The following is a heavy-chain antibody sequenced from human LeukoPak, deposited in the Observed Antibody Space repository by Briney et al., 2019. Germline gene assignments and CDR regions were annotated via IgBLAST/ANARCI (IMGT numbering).Heavy chain of an antibody. CDR3: ARILSSTAIPLDY. Sequence: PSETLSLTCTVSGGSISSSSYYWGWIRQPPGKGLEWIGSICYSGSTYYNPSLKSRVTISVDTSKNQFSLKLSSVTAADTAVYYCARILSSTAIPLDYWGQGTLVTVSS. CDR2: ICYSGST. CDR1: GGSISSSSYY. J-gene: IGHJ4*02. D-gene: IGHD2-21*02. V-gene: IGHV4-39*01.